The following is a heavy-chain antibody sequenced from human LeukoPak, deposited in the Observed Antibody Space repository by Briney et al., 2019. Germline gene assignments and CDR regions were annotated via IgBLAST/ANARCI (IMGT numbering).Heavy chain of an antibody. D-gene: IGHD3-10*01. V-gene: IGHV3-30*03. J-gene: IGHJ5*02. Sequence: GGSLRLSCAVSGFTFSSYGMHWVRQAPGKGLEWVAVISDDGTDKNYADSVKGRFTISRDNSKNTLYLQMNSLRDEDTAVYYCARRPPMVRGFVWFDPWGQGTLVTVSS. CDR1: GFTFSSYG. CDR3: ARRPPMVRGFVWFDP. CDR2: ISDDGTDK.